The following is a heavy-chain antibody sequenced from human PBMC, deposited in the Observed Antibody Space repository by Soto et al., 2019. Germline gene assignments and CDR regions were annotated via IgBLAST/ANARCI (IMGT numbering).Heavy chain of an antibody. Sequence: EVQLVESGGGLVQPGRSLRLSCAASGFTFDDYAMHWVRQAPGKGLEWVSGISWNSGSIGYADSVQGRFTISRDNAKNSLYLQMNILRAEDTALYYGAKDHEYYYYMDVWCRGTTVTVSS. CDR3: AKDHEYYYYMDV. CDR2: ISWNSGSI. CDR1: GFTFDDYA. V-gene: IGHV3-9*01. J-gene: IGHJ6*03.